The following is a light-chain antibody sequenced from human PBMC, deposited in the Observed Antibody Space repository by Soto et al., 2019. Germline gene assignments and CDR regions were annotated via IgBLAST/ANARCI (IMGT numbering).Light chain of an antibody. CDR2: DAS. Sequence: EIVLTHSPGTLSLSPWERATLSCRASQSVASNYLGWYQQKPGQAPRVLIFDASIRATGIPDRFSASGSGSDFTLTISRLEPDDFAIYYCQQYNKWPLITFGQGTRLEIK. CDR1: QSVASNY. V-gene: IGKV3D-20*02. CDR3: QQYNKWPLIT. J-gene: IGKJ5*01.